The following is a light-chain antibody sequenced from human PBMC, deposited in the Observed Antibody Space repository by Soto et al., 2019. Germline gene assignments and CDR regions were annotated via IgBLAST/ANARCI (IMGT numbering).Light chain of an antibody. Sequence: EIVMTQSPATLSVSPGERATLSCRASQSFTSNLAWYQQKPGQAPRLLIYGASTRATGIPARFSGSGSGTEFTLTISSLQSEDFALYYCQQYNNWPPAWTFGQGTKVEIK. CDR1: QSFTSN. CDR3: QQYNNWPPAWT. J-gene: IGKJ1*01. CDR2: GAS. V-gene: IGKV3-15*01.